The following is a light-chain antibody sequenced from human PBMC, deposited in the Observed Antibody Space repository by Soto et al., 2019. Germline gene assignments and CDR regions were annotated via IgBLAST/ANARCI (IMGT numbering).Light chain of an antibody. CDR1: QSVSSK. CDR2: GAT. J-gene: IGKJ1*01. CDR3: QQHGSSPIT. V-gene: IGKV3-15*01. Sequence: EIVMPQSPATLCVSPGERATLSCRASQSVSSKLAWYQQRPGQAPRLLIYGATTRATGIPARFSGSGSGTDFTLTISRLEPEDFAVYYCQQHGSSPITFGQGTKVE.